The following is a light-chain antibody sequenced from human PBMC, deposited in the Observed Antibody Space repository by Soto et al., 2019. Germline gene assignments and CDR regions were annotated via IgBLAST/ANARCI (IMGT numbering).Light chain of an antibody. V-gene: IGKV3-15*01. Sequence: EIVMTQSPATLSVSPGERATLSCRASQSVSSNLAWYQQKPGQAPRLLIYGASHRATGIPARFSGSGSGTEFTHTIASLQSEDFAVYDCQQYNNWPPVWTFGQGTKVEIK. CDR1: QSVSSN. CDR3: QQYNNWPPVWT. J-gene: IGKJ1*01. CDR2: GAS.